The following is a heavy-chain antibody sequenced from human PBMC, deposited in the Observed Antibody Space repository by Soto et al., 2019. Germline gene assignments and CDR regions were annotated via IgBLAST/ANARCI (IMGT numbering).Heavy chain of an antibody. J-gene: IGHJ6*02. CDR3: ARTALAAAGPGYYYYGMDV. CDR1: GYTSTGYY. D-gene: IGHD6-13*01. V-gene: IGHV1-2*04. CDR2: INPNSGGT. Sequence: GALVKVSCKASGYTSTGYYMHWVRQAPGQGLEWMGWINPNSGGTNYAQKFQGWVTMTRDTSISTAYMELSRLRSDDTAVYYCARTALAAAGPGYYYYGMDVWGQGTTVTVSS.